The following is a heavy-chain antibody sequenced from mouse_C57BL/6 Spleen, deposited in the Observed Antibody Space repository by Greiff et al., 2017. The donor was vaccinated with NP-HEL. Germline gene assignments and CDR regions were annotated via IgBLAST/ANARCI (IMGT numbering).Heavy chain of an antibody. J-gene: IGHJ2*01. D-gene: IGHD2-3*01. CDR1: GFTFSDYG. CDR3: AREDGYY. Sequence: DVQLVESGGGLVKPGGSLKLSCAASGFTFSDYGMHWVRQAPEKGPEWVAYISSGSSTIYYADTVKGRFTISRDKAKNTLFLQMTSLRSEDTAMYYCAREDGYYWGQGTTLTVSS. V-gene: IGHV5-17*01. CDR2: ISSGSSTI.